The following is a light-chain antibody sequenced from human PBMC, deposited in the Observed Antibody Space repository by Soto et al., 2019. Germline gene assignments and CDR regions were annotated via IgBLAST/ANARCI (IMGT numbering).Light chain of an antibody. CDR3: SSYTSSSTLYV. CDR1: SSDVGGYNY. J-gene: IGLJ1*01. CDR2: EIS. Sequence: QSALTQPASVSGSPGQSITISCTGTSSDVGGYNYVSWYQQHPGNAPKLMIYEISNRPSGVSNRFSGSKSGTTASLTISGLQAEDEADYYCSSYTSSSTLYVFGTGTQLTVL. V-gene: IGLV2-14*01.